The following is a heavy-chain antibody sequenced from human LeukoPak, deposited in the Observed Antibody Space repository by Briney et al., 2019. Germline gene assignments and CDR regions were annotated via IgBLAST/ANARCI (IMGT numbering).Heavy chain of an antibody. CDR2: IYYSGST. Sequence: SETLSLTCTVSGGSISSYYWSWIRQPPGKGLEWIGYIYYSGSTNYNPSLKSRVTISVDTSKNQFSLKLSSVTAADTAVYYCARDDLAYCGGDCYSGGGFDYWGQGTLVTVSS. D-gene: IGHD2-21*02. CDR1: GGSISSYY. V-gene: IGHV4-59*01. CDR3: ARDDLAYCGGDCYSGGGFDY. J-gene: IGHJ4*02.